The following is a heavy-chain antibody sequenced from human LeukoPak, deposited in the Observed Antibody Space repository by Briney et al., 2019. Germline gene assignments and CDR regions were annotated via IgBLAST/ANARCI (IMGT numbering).Heavy chain of an antibody. CDR2: ISGSGSDS. CDR3: ARDGGFGFLAAFDI. J-gene: IGHJ3*02. D-gene: IGHD3-10*01. Sequence: PGGSLRLSCAASGFTFSSYSMNWVRQAPGKGLEWISYISGSGSDSYYEDSVKGRFTISRDNAKNSLYLQMNSLRDEDTALYYCARDGGFGFLAAFDIWGQGTMVTVSS. V-gene: IGHV3-48*02. CDR1: GFTFSSYS.